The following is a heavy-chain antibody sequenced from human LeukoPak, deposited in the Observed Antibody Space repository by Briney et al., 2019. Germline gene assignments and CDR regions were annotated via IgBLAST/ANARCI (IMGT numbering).Heavy chain of an antibody. CDR3: AKEGAARPGGVYYFDY. J-gene: IGHJ4*02. CDR2: ISGSGGST. Sequence: PGGSLRLSCAASGFTFSSYWMSWVRQAPGKGLEWVSAISGSGGSTYYADSVKGRFTISRDNSKNTLYLQMNSLRAEDTAVYYCAKEGAARPGGVYYFDYWGQGTLVTVSS. CDR1: GFTFSSYW. D-gene: IGHD6-6*01. V-gene: IGHV3-23*01.